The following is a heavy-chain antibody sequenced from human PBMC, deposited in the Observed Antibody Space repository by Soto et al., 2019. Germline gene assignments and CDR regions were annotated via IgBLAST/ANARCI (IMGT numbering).Heavy chain of an antibody. D-gene: IGHD3-22*01. CDR3: ARGGYYDSSGYYGY. CDR2: IYYSGST. V-gene: IGHV4-31*03. Sequence: QVKLQEPGPGLLKPSQTLSLTCTVPGGPISSGGSYWSWIRRHPGKGLEWIGYIYYSGSTYYNPSLKSRVTISVDTSKNQFSLKLSSVTAADTAVYYCARGGYYDSSGYYGYWGQGTLVTVSS. J-gene: IGHJ4*02. CDR1: GGPISSGGSY.